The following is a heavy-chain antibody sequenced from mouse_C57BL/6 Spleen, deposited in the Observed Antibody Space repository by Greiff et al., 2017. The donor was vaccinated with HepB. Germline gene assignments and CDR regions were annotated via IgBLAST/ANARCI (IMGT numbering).Heavy chain of an antibody. V-gene: IGHV1-69*01. J-gene: IGHJ4*01. Sequence: QVQLQQPGAELVMPGASVKLSCKASGYTFTSYWMHWVKQRPGQGLEWIGEIDPSDSYTNYNQKFKGKSTLTVNKSSSTAYMQLSSLTSEDSAVYYFASYGSSHYAMDYWGQGTSVTVSS. D-gene: IGHD1-1*01. CDR2: IDPSDSYT. CDR1: GYTFTSYW. CDR3: ASYGSSHYAMDY.